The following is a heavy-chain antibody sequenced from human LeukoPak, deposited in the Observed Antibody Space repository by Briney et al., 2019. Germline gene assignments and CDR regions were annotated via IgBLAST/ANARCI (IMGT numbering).Heavy chain of an antibody. CDR3: ANWPHDAFDI. Sequence: GGSLRLSCAASGFTFSSYGMHWVRQAPGKGLEWVAVISYDGSNKYYADSVKGRFTISRDNAKNSLYLQMNSLRVEDTAVYYCANWPHDAFDIWGQGTMVTVSS. V-gene: IGHV3-30*18. CDR1: GFTFSSYG. CDR2: ISYDGSNK. J-gene: IGHJ3*02.